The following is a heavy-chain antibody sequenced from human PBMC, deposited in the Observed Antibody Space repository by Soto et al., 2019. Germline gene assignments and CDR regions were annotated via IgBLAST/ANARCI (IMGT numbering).Heavy chain of an antibody. CDR3: ARNLWFGEKWSRWWFDP. J-gene: IGHJ5*02. D-gene: IGHD3-10*01. CDR2: IYYSGST. V-gene: IGHV4-59*01. Sequence: SETLSLTCTLCGGSISSYFWSGTRPSPGKGLEWIGYIYYSGSTNYNPSLKSRVTISVDTSKNQFSLKLSSVTAADTAVYYCARNLWFGEKWSRWWFDPWGQGTLVTVS. CDR1: GGSISSYF.